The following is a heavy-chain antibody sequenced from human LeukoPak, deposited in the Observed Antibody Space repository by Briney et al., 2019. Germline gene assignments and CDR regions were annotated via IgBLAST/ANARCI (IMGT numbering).Heavy chain of an antibody. D-gene: IGHD4-17*01. J-gene: IGHJ4*02. Sequence: SETLSLTCTVSGYSISSGYYWSWIRQPPGKGLEWIGYIYYSGSTNYNPSLKSRVTISVDTSKNQFSLKLSSVTVADTAVYYCASGYGDFDYWGQGTLVTVSS. CDR2: IYYSGST. CDR1: GYSISSGYY. V-gene: IGHV4-61*01. CDR3: ASGYGDFDY.